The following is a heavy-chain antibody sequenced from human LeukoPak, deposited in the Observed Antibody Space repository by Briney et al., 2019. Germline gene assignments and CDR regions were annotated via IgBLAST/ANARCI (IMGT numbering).Heavy chain of an antibody. J-gene: IGHJ5*02. V-gene: IGHV1-8*01. CDR3: ARGWRSSLGNWFDP. CDR2: MNPNSGNT. CDR1: GYTFTSYD. D-gene: IGHD6-13*01. Sequence: GASVKVSCKASGYTFTSYDINWVRQATGQGPEWMGWMNPNSGNTGYAQKFQGRVTMTRNTSISTAYMELSSLRSEDTAVYYCARGWRSSLGNWFDPWGQGTLVTVSS.